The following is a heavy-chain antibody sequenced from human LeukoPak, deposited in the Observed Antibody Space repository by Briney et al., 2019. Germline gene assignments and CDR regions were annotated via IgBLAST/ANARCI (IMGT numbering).Heavy chain of an antibody. V-gene: IGHV4-39*01. CDR3: ATLGGSTDY. D-gene: IGHD2-2*01. CDR1: GGSVSSSNY. Sequence: SETLSLTCTVSGGSVSSSNYWDWIRQPPGKGLEWIGNIYYSGTTYYNPSLKSRVSMSVDTSKNQFSLKLNSVTAADTAVYYCATLGGSTDYWGQGTLVTVSS. J-gene: IGHJ4*02. CDR2: IYYSGTT.